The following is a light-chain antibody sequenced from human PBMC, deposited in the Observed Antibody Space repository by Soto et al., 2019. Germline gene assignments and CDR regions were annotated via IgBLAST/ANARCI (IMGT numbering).Light chain of an antibody. J-gene: IGLJ3*02. V-gene: IGLV2-14*02. CDR2: EVS. Sequence: QSALTQPASVSGSPGQSITISCTGTISDVGTYNLVSWFQQHPGKAPKLMIFEVSERPSGVSNRFSGSKSGNAASLTISGLQAEDEADYYCLSFTSSSSWVFGGGTKVTVL. CDR1: ISDVGTYNL. CDR3: LSFTSSSSWV.